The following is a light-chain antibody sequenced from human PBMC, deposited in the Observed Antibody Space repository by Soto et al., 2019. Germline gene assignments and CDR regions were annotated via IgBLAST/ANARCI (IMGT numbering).Light chain of an antibody. Sequence: DIQMTQSPPSLSASVGDRVTITCRASQDIDNYVAWLQQKPGKAPKSLIHAASSLQSGVPSKFSGSGSGTDFTLTITSLQPEDFATYYCQQYKTSPLTFGGGTEVEIK. CDR2: AAS. V-gene: IGKV1-16*02. J-gene: IGKJ4*01. CDR1: QDIDNY. CDR3: QQYKTSPLT.